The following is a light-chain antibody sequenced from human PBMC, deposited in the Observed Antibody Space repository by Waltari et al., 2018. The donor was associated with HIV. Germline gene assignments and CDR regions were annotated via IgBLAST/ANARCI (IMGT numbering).Light chain of an antibody. CDR3: QHYGRSPPYT. Sequence: EVVLTQSPGTLTSSPGETIILSCRASQSIPNTYLAWYQQRPGQTPKLLIYSASRRAAGIPERFSGSGSETDFTLTISRLEPDDFAVYYCQHYGRSPPYTFGQGTKLE. CDR2: SAS. V-gene: IGKV3-20*01. CDR1: QSIPNTY. J-gene: IGKJ2*01.